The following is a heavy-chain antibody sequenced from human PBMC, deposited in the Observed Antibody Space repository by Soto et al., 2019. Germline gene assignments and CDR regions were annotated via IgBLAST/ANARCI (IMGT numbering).Heavy chain of an antibody. CDR1: GGSFSGYY. J-gene: IGHJ4*02. Sequence: SETLSLTCAVYGGSFSGYYWTWIRQPPGTGLEWIGEINHSGSTNYNPSLKSRVTISVDTSKNQFSLKLTSVTAADTAVYYCARDKITGLFDYWGQGTLVSLL. CDR3: ARDKITGLFDY. D-gene: IGHD2-8*02. V-gene: IGHV4-34*01. CDR2: INHSGST.